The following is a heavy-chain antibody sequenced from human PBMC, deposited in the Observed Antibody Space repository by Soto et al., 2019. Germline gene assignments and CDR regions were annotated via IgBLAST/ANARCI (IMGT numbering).Heavy chain of an antibody. J-gene: IGHJ5*02. V-gene: IGHV4-31*03. CDR1: GGSISSGGYY. D-gene: IGHD6-13*01. CDR3: ARGGAAAGPGWFHP. Sequence: QVQLQESGPGLVKPSQTLSLTCTVSGGSISSGGYYWSWIRQHPGKGLEWIGYIYYSGSTYYNPSVKSRFTIPVDTSKTQFSLKLSSVTAADTAVYYCARGGAAAGPGWFHPWGQGTLLTVSS. CDR2: IYYSGST.